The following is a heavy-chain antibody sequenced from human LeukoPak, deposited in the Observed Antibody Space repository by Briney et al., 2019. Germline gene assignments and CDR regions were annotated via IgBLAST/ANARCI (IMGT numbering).Heavy chain of an antibody. CDR1: GGSFSGSY. Sequence: SETLSLTCAVYGGSFSGSYWSWIRQPPGKGLEWIGEINHTGSTNYNPSLKSRVTISVDTSKNQFSLKLSSVTAADTAVYYCARRWASPGYSGSRPFDYWGQGTLVTVSS. D-gene: IGHD5-12*01. J-gene: IGHJ4*02. CDR3: ARRWASPGYSGSRPFDY. CDR2: INHTGST. V-gene: IGHV4-34*01.